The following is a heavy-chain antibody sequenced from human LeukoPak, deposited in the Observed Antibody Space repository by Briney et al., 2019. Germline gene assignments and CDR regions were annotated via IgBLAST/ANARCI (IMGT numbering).Heavy chain of an antibody. V-gene: IGHV3-23*03. CDR3: ASILLWFVYDY. CDR2: IYSDGRT. Sequence: GGSLRLSCAASGFTFSSYAMSWVRQAPGKGLEWVSLIYSDGRTYYADSAKGRFTISRDNSKNTLYLQMSSLRAEDTAVYYCASILLWFVYDYWGQGTLVTVSS. D-gene: IGHD3-10*01. CDR1: GFTFSSYA. J-gene: IGHJ4*02.